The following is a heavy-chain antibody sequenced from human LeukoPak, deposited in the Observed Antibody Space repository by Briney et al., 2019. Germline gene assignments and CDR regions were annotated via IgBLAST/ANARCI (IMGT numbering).Heavy chain of an antibody. CDR1: GHTSTSNY. CDR3: ARDQEGFDY. CDR2: IYPRGGST. J-gene: IGHJ4*02. V-gene: IGHV1-46*01. Sequence: ASVKVSCKASGHTSTSNYIHWVRQAPGQGLEWMGMIYPRGGSTSYAQKFQGRVTVTRDTSTSTVHMELSGLRSEDTAVYYCARDQEGFDYWGQGTLVTVSS.